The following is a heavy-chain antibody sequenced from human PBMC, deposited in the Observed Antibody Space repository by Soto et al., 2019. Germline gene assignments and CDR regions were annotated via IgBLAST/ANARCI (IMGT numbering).Heavy chain of an antibody. CDR3: VRRCYCSGGRCYFDT. Sequence: SETLPLTCTVSGDAITSSNYYWGCVRQPPGKGLEWIGNIFYTGPTYFNPSLESRLTLAVDTSKNQFSLSLSSVTAADTAVYYCVRRCYCSGGRCYFDTWGQGTLVTVSS. V-gene: IGHV4-39*01. D-gene: IGHD2-15*01. CDR1: GDAITSSNYY. CDR2: IFYTGPT. J-gene: IGHJ5*02.